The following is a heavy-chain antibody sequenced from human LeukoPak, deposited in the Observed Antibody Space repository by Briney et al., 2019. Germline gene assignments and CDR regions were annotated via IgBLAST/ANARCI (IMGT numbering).Heavy chain of an antibody. CDR1: GFSFSSYG. CDR3: ARAPLRGIVVVVAATSSPPDY. J-gene: IGHJ4*02. D-gene: IGHD2-15*01. V-gene: IGHV3-48*01. Sequence: SGGSLRLSCAASGFSFSSYGMNWVRQAPGEGLEWVSYISSSSSSIYYADSVKGRFTISRDNAQNSLYLQMNSLRAEDTAVYYCARAPLRGIVVVVAATSSPPDYRGQGTLVTVSS. CDR2: ISSSSSSI.